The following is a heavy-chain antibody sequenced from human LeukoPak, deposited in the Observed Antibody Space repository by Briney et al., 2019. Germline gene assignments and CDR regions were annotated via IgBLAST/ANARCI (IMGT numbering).Heavy chain of an antibody. D-gene: IGHD1-26*01. J-gene: IGHJ6*02. CDR3: AKEVGYGMDV. V-gene: IGHV3-30*18. CDR2: TPYEGSNK. Sequence: PGRSLRLSCAASGFTFSTYGFHWVRQAPGKGLEWVAVTPYEGSNKYYADSVKGRFTISRDNSKNTLYLQMNTLRAEDTAVYYCAKEVGYGMDVWGQGTTVTVSS. CDR1: GFTFSTYG.